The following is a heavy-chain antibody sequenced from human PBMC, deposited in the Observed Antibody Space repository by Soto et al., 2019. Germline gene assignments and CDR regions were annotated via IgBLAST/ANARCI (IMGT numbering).Heavy chain of an antibody. CDR1: GCTFISYA. CDR3: AKDSRWFGEFDP. V-gene: IGHV3-23*01. J-gene: IGHJ5*02. Sequence: GGSLRLSCAASGCTFISYAMSWVRQAPGKGLEWVSAISGSGGSTYYADSVKGRFTISRDNSKNTLYLQMNSLRAEDTAVYYCAKDSRWFGEFDPWGQGTLVTVSS. CDR2: ISGSGGST. D-gene: IGHD3-10*01.